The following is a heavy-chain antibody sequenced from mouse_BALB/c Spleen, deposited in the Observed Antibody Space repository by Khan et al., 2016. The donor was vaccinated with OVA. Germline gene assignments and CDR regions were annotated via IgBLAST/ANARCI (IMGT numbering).Heavy chain of an antibody. J-gene: IGHJ3*01. V-gene: IGHV1-4*01. CDR1: GYTFTSYT. CDR2: INPSNDYT. CDR3: VKEVASDRSDGWCAY. Sequence: QVQLQQSGTELARPGASVKMSCKASGYTFTSYTMHWVRQRPGQAPEWIGHINPSNDYTNYNQNFKDKATLIVDKSSSTAYMQLSGLTSEDSAVYYCVKEVASDRSDGWCAYWGQGTLVTVSA. D-gene: IGHD2-14*01.